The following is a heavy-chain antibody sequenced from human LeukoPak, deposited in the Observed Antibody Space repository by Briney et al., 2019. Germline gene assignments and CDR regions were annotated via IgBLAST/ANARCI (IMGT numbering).Heavy chain of an antibody. CDR2: ISSSGSTI. J-gene: IGHJ3*02. CDR1: GFTFSSYE. Sequence: GGSLRLSCAASGFTFSSYEMNWVRQAPGKGLEWVSYISSSGSTIYYADSVKGRFTISRDNSKNTLYLQMNSLRAEDTAVYYCARDHDAFDIWGQGTMVTVSS. V-gene: IGHV3-48*03. CDR3: ARDHDAFDI.